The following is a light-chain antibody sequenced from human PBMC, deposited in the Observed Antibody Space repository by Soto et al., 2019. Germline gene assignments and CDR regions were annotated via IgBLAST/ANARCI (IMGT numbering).Light chain of an antibody. J-gene: IGKJ1*01. CDR2: EAS. CDR1: QGISSW. Sequence: DIQMAQSPSSVSASVGDRVTITCRASQGISSWLAWYQHRPGKAPKLLIYEASRLQGGVPSRFSGRGSGTDFTLVISSLQPEDFATYYCQQANSFPWTFGQGTKVDIK. CDR3: QQANSFPWT. V-gene: IGKV1-12*01.